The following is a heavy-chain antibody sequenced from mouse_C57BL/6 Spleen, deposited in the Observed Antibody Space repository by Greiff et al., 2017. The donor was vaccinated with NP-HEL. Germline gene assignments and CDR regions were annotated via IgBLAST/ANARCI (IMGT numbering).Heavy chain of an antibody. CDR3: VRVVPYYYAMDY. Sequence: EVKLVESGGGLVQPKGSLKLSCAASGFSFNTYAMNWVRQAPGKGLEWVARIRSKRNNYATYYADSVKDRFPISRDDSESMLYLQMNNLKTEDTAMYYCVRVVPYYYAMDYWGQGTSVTVSS. CDR2: IRSKRNNYAT. J-gene: IGHJ4*01. CDR1: GFSFNTYA. D-gene: IGHD1-1*02. V-gene: IGHV10-1*01.